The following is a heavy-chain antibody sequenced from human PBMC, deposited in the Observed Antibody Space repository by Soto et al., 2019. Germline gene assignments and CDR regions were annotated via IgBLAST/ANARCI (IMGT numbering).Heavy chain of an antibody. CDR2: IKQDGSEK. V-gene: IGHV3-7*01. Sequence: GRSHRLPYAASGFTFSSHWMNWVRQAPGKGLEWLASIKQDGSEKHYVDSVKGRFTISRDNAKNSLYLQMNSLRVEDTAVYYCARVYYDYIWGSYPLVYWGQGTLVTVSS. CDR3: ARVYYDYIWGSYPLVY. D-gene: IGHD3-16*02. J-gene: IGHJ4*02. CDR1: GFTFSSHW.